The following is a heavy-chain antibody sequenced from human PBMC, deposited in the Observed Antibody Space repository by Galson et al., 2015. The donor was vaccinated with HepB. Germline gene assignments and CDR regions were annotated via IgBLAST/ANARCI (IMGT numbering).Heavy chain of an antibody. Sequence: SVKVSCKASGDTFSSYAISWVRQAPGQGLEWMGWIIPFFGTANYAQKLQGRVTITADTSTNTAYMELSSLRSEDTAVYYCARGGGVVYYDSSGYVMRPDYYSYGMDVWGQGTTVTVSS. CDR3: ARGGGVVYYDSSGYVMRPDYYSYGMDV. CDR2: IIPFFGTA. J-gene: IGHJ6*02. CDR1: GDTFSSYA. D-gene: IGHD3-22*01. V-gene: IGHV1-69*06.